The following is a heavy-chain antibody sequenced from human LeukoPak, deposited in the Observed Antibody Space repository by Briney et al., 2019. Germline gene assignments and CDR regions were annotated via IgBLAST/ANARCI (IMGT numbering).Heavy chain of an antibody. Sequence: PGGSLRLSCAASGFTFSSYAMHWVRQAPGKGLEWVAVISYDGSNKYYADSVKGRFTISRDNSKNTLYLQMNSLRAEDTAVYYCARANYFRRIGPQGGILGYWGQGTLVTVSS. V-gene: IGHV3-30-3*01. J-gene: IGHJ4*02. D-gene: IGHD5-24*01. CDR2: ISYDGSNK. CDR1: GFTFSSYA. CDR3: ARANYFRRIGPQGGILGY.